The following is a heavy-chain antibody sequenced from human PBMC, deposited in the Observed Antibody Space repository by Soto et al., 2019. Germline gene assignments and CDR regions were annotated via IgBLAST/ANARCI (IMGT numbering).Heavy chain of an antibody. CDR2: INPNSGGT. Sequence: ASVKVSCKASGYTFTGYYMHWVRQAPGQGLKWMGWINPNSGGTNYAQKFQGWVTMTRDTSISTAYMELSRLRSDDTAVYYCARDRAYYDFWSGYYVYYYYYGMDVGGQGTTVTVSS. J-gene: IGHJ6*02. D-gene: IGHD3-3*01. CDR1: GYTFTGYY. V-gene: IGHV1-2*04. CDR3: ARDRAYYDFWSGYYVYYYYYGMDV.